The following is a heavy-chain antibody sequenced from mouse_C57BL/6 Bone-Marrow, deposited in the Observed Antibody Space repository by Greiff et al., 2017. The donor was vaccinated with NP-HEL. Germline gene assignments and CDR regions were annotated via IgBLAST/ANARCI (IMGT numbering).Heavy chain of an antibody. D-gene: IGHD1-1*01. V-gene: IGHV1-26*01. CDR1: GYTFTDYY. CDR2: INPNNGGT. CDR3: AGGGYYYGSRDY. Sequence: EVQLQQSGPELVKPGASVKISCKASGYTFTDYYMNWVKQSHGKSLEWIGDINPNNGGTSYNQKFKGKATLTVDKPSSTAYMELRSLTSEDSAVYYCAGGGYYYGSRDYWGQGTTLTVSS. J-gene: IGHJ2*01.